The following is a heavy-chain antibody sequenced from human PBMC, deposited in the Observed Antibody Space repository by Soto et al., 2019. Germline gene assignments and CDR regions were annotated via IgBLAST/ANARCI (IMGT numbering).Heavy chain of an antibody. CDR2: IHYSGSA. CDR3: VRVGGYYGDYPNFDY. CDR1: GSSISPYY. J-gene: IGHJ4*02. Sequence: SETLSLTCSVSGSSISPYYWSWLRQPPGEGLQWIGYIHYSGSARYNPSLRGRVTISVDTSKNQFSLRLNSVTAADTAVYFCVRVGGYYGDYPNFDYWGQGTLVTVSS. D-gene: IGHD4-17*01. V-gene: IGHV4-59*01.